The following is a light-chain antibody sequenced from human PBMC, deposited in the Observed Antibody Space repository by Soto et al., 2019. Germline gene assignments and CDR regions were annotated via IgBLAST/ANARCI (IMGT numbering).Light chain of an antibody. CDR1: ESISSW. CDR2: KAS. V-gene: IGKV1-5*03. Sequence: DIQMTQSPPTLSASAGDRVTITCRASESISSWLAWYQQKPGKAPKLLMYKASSLESGVPSRFSGSGSGTEFTLTISSLQPDDFATYYCQQYSSYSWTFGQGTKVDSK. CDR3: QQYSSYSWT. J-gene: IGKJ1*01.